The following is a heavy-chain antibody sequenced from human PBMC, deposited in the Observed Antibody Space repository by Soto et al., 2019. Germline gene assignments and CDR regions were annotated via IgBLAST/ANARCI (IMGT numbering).Heavy chain of an antibody. Sequence: QDQLVQSGAEVKKPGASVKVSCKAAGYTFSTYGFSWVRQAPRQGLEWMGWIGADNGDTNYAQNFQGRVTMTTDTSTATSYMELRSLTSDDTAVYFWARDWKGAEGFDPWGQGTLVTVSS. CDR1: GYTFSTYG. CDR2: IGADNGDT. CDR3: ARDWKGAEGFDP. V-gene: IGHV1-18*01. J-gene: IGHJ5*02. D-gene: IGHD1-1*01.